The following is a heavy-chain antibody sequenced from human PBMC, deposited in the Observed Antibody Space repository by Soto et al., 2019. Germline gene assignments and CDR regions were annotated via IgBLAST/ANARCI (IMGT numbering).Heavy chain of an antibody. CDR1: VFTFSSYR. Sequence: RCLILSFAASVFTFSSYRMNWVRQAPGKGLEWLSSISSSSSYIYYADSVKGRFTISRDNAKNSLYLQMNSLRAEDTAVYYCARDSPCSRGSCYLYSYYYGMDVWGQGTTVTVSS. CDR3: ARDSPCSRGSCYLYSYYYGMDV. V-gene: IGHV3-21*01. CDR2: ISSSSSYI. D-gene: IGHD2-15*01. J-gene: IGHJ6*01.